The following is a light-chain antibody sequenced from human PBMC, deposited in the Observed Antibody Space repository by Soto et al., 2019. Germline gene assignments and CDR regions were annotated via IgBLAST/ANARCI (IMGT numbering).Light chain of an antibody. V-gene: IGLV2-8*01. CDR2: EVT. CDR1: SSDIGAYNY. J-gene: IGLJ1*01. CDR3: SSHGGANNFYV. Sequence: QSVLTQPPSASGSPGQSVTISCTGTSSDIGAYNYASWYQQHPGKVPKLIIHEVTQRPSGVPDRFSASKSGNTAFLTVSGLQAEDEADYYCSSHGGANNFYVFGTGTKVTVL.